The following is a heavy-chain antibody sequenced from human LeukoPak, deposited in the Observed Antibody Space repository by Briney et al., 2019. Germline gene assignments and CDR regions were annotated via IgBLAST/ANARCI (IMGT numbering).Heavy chain of an antibody. Sequence: PSETLSLTCTVSGGSISSYYWSWIRQPAGKGLEWIGRIYTSGSTNYNPSLKSRVTMSVDTSKNQFFLKLSSVTAADTAVYYCARETTTTVNMILPPIDMDVWGKGTTVTVSS. J-gene: IGHJ6*03. D-gene: IGHD4-11*01. V-gene: IGHV4-4*07. CDR2: IYTSGST. CDR3: ARETTTTVNMILPPIDMDV. CDR1: GGSISSYY.